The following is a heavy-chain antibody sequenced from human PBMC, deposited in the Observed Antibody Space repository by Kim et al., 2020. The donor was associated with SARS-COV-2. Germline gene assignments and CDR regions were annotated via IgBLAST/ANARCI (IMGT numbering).Heavy chain of an antibody. CDR1: GGSISSGGYY. Sequence: SETLSLTCTVSGGSISSGGYYWSWIRQHPGKGLEWIGYIYYSGSTYYNPSLKSRVTISVDTSKNQFSLKLSSVTAADTAVYYCARELMVTAGAFDIWGQGTMVTVSS. J-gene: IGHJ3*02. V-gene: IGHV4-31*03. D-gene: IGHD2-21*02. CDR2: IYYSGST. CDR3: ARELMVTAGAFDI.